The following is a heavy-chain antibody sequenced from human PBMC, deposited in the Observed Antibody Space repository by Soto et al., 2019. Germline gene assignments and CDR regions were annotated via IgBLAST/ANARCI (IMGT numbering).Heavy chain of an antibody. J-gene: IGHJ4*02. V-gene: IGHV4-34*01. D-gene: IGHD5-12*01. CDR2: INHSGST. CDR1: GGSFSGYY. Sequence: QVQLQQWGAGLLKPSETLSLTCAVYGGSFSGYYWSWIRQPPGKGLEWIGEINHSGSTNYNPSLNSRVTISVDTSKKQFSLKLSSVTAADTAVYYCARDYSGYDYWGQGTLVTVSS. CDR3: ARDYSGYDY.